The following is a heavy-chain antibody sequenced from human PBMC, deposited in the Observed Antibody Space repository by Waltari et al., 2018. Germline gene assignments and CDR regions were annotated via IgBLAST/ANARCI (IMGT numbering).Heavy chain of an antibody. CDR3: AKDFGGYGD. CDR1: GFTFDDYA. V-gene: IGHV3-9*01. CDR2: ISWNSGSI. J-gene: IGHJ4*02. D-gene: IGHD5-12*01. Sequence: EVQLVESGGGLVQPGRSLRLSCAASGFTFDDYAMHWVRQAPGKGLEWVSGISWNSGSIGYADSVKGRFTISRDNAKNSLYLQMNSLKAEDTALYYCAKDFGGYGDWGQGTLVTVSS.